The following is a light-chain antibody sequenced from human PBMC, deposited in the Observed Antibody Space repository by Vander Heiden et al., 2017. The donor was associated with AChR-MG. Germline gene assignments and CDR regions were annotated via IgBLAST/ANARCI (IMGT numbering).Light chain of an antibody. CDR3: CSYAGSSTSHVV. CDR1: SSDVGSYNL. CDR2: EVS. J-gene: IGLJ2*01. V-gene: IGLV2-23*02. Sequence: QSALTQPASVSGSPGQSITISCTGTSSDVGSYNLVSWYQQHPGKAPKLMIYEVSKRPSGVSNRFSGSKSGNTASLTISGRQAEDEADYYCCSYAGSSTSHVVFGGGTKLTVL.